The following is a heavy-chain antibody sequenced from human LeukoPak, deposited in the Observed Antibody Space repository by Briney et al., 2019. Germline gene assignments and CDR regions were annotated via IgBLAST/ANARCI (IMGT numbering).Heavy chain of an antibody. CDR2: ISGGGGST. D-gene: IGHD6-6*01. CDR3: XXTMGSSWLLDY. Sequence: GGSLRLSCAASGFTFSSYGMTWVRQPPGKGLEWVATISGGGGSTYYADSVKGRFTISGDNSKNTVYLQMNSLRAEDTAVYCXXXTMGSSWLLDYWGQGTLVTVSS. J-gene: IGHJ4*02. CDR1: GFTFSSYG. V-gene: IGHV3-23*01.